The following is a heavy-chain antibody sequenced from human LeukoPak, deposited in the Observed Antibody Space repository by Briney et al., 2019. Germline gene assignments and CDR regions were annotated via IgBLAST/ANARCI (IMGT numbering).Heavy chain of an antibody. CDR1: GFTFSSYS. D-gene: IGHD5-12*01. CDR3: ARDTAGGYVNY. CDR2: ISSSSSTI. Sequence: GGSLRLSCAASGFTFSSYSMNWVRLAPGKGLEWVSYISSSSSTIYYADSVKGRFTISRDNAKNSLYLQMNSLRAEDTAVYYCARDTAGGYVNYWGQGTLVTVSS. J-gene: IGHJ4*02. V-gene: IGHV3-48*01.